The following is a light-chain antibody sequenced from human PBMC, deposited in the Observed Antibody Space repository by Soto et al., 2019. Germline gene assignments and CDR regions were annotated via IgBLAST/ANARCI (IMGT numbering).Light chain of an antibody. V-gene: IGKV3-11*01. Sequence: EIVLTQSPATLSLSPGERATLSCRASQSVSSYLAWYQQKPGQAPRLLIYDASNRATGIPARFSGSGSGTDLTLTISSLEPEDFAVYYCQQRSNWYFGQGTRLEIK. CDR3: QQRSNWY. CDR2: DAS. J-gene: IGKJ5*01. CDR1: QSVSSY.